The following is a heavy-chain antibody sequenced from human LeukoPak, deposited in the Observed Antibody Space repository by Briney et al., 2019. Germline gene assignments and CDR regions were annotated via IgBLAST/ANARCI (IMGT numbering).Heavy chain of an antibody. J-gene: IGHJ3*02. CDR1: GGSFSVYY. D-gene: IGHD2/OR15-2a*01. Sequence: PSETLSLTCAVYGGSFSVYYWSWIRQPPGKGLEWIGEINHSGSTNYNPSLKSRITISVDTPKNQFSLKLSSVTAADTAVYYCAGELIWERRIVGPDAFDIWGQGTMVTVSS. CDR3: AGELIWERRIVGPDAFDI. V-gene: IGHV4-34*01. CDR2: INHSGST.